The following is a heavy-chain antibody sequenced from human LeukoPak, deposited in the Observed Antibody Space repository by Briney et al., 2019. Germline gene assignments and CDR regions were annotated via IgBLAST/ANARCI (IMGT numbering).Heavy chain of an antibody. J-gene: IGHJ4*02. CDR2: IYTSGST. V-gene: IGHV4-61*02. D-gene: IGHD5-18*01. CDR1: GGSISSGSYY. CDR3: ARQLWSQLDY. Sequence: PSQTLSLTCTVSGGSISSGSYYWSWIRQPAGKGLEWIGRIYTSGSTNYNPSLKSRVTISVDTSKNQFSLKLSSVTAADTAVYYCARQLWSQLDYWGQGTLVTVSS.